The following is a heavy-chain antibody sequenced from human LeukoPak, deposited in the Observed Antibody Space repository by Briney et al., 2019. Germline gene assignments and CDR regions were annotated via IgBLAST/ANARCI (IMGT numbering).Heavy chain of an antibody. CDR3: ARSLRVSVAGTDTFDI. Sequence: PSETLSLTCTVSGGSISSGGYYWSWIRQHPGKGLEWIGYIYYSGSTYYNPSLKGRVTISVDTSRNQFSLKLSSVTAADTAVYYCARSLRVSVAGTDTFDIWGQGTVVTVSS. CDR2: IYYSGST. V-gene: IGHV4-31*03. J-gene: IGHJ3*02. D-gene: IGHD6-19*01. CDR1: GGSISSGGYY.